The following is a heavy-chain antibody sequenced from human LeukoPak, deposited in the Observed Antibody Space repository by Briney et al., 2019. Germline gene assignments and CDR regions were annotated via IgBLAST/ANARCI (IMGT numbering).Heavy chain of an antibody. V-gene: IGHV4-39*07. D-gene: IGHD3-22*01. CDR3: ARVGYYDYYDSSGYPNWFDP. Sequence: PSETLSLTCTVSGGSISSSSYYWGWIRQPPGKGLEWIGSIYYSGTTYYNPSLKSRVTISVDTSKNQFSLKLSSVTAADTAVYYCARVGYYDYYDSSGYPNWFDPWGQGTLVTASS. CDR2: IYYSGTT. CDR1: GGSISSSSYY. J-gene: IGHJ5*02.